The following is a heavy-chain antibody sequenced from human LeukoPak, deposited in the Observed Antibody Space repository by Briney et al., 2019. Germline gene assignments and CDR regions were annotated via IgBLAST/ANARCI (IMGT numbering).Heavy chain of an antibody. D-gene: IGHD3-3*01. V-gene: IGHV3-30*18. J-gene: IGHJ4*02. CDR3: AKDPHRSTYYDFWSGYFLNPVDY. CDR1: GFTFSSYG. CDR2: ISYDGSNK. Sequence: SGGSLRLSCAASGFTFSSYGMHSVRQAPGKGLEWVAVISYDGSNKYYADSVKGRFTISRDNSKNTLYLQMNSLRAEDTAVYYCAKDPHRSTYYDFWSGYFLNPVDYWGQGTLVTVSS.